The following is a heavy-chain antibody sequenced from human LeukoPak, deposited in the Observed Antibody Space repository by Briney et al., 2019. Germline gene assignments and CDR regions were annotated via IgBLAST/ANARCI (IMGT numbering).Heavy chain of an antibody. D-gene: IGHD2-2*01. CDR3: AKPYCSSTNCYHLGNYYYYYMDV. CDR2: ISGSGGST. CDR1: GFTFSSYA. J-gene: IGHJ6*03. Sequence: PGGSLRLSCAASGFTFSSYAMSWVRQVPGKGLEWVSAISGSGGSTYYADSVKGRFTISRGNSKITLYLQMNSLRAEDTALYYCAKPYCSSTNCYHLGNYYYYYMDVWGKGTTVTVSS. V-gene: IGHV3-23*01.